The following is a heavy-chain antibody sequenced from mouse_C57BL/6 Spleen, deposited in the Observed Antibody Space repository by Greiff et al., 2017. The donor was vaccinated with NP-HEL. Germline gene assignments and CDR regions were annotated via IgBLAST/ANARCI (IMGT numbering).Heavy chain of an antibody. J-gene: IGHJ4*01. D-gene: IGHD2-10*01. CDR2: IWRGGST. CDR1: GFSLTSYG. V-gene: IGHV2-5*01. CDR3: AKIDAYYYAMDY. Sequence: QVQLQQSGPGLVQPSQSLSITCTVSGFSLTSYGVHWVRQSPGKGLEWLGVIWRGGSTDYNVAFMSRLSITKDNSKSHVFFKMNSLQADDTAIYYCAKIDAYYYAMDYWGQGTSVTVSS.